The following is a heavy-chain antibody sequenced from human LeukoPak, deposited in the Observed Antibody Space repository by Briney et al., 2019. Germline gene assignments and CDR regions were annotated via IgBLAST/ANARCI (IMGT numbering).Heavy chain of an antibody. CDR1: GFTFSSYW. CDR2: INQDGSGE. J-gene: IGHJ4*02. CDR3: ARAGPYQLPPRPVDY. D-gene: IGHD2-2*01. Sequence: GGSLRLSCAASGFTFSSYWMSWVRQAPGRGLEWVANINQDGSGEYYVDSVKGRFTISRDNAKNSLFLQMNSLRAEDTAIYYCARAGPYQLPPRPVDYWGQGTLVTVSS. V-gene: IGHV3-7*01.